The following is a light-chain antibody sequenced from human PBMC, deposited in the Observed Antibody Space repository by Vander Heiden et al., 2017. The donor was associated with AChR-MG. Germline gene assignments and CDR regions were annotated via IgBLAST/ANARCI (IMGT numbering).Light chain of an antibody. Sequence: QPALTHPASVSGSPGQSITISCTGSSSDVGGYNYVSWYQQHPANPPKLMIYDVSHRPSGVSNRFSGSKSGTTASLTISGLQAEDDAYYYCSSYTSSSSRVFGGGTKLTVL. CDR3: SSYTSSSSRV. V-gene: IGLV2-14*01. J-gene: IGLJ2*01. CDR1: SSDVGGYNY. CDR2: DVS.